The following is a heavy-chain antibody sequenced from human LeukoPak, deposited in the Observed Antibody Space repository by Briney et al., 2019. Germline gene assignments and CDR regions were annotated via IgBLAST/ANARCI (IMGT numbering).Heavy chain of an antibody. J-gene: IGHJ4*02. CDR2: IWYDGSNK. CDR1: GFTFSSYG. D-gene: IGHD3-3*01. Sequence: GRSLRLSCAASGFTFSSYGMHWVRQAPGKGLEWVAVIWYDGSNKYYADSVKGRFTISRGNAKNSLYLQMNSLRAEDTAVYYCASLPLYDFWSGYEYYFDYWGQGTLVTVSS. V-gene: IGHV3-33*03. CDR3: ASLPLYDFWSGYEYYFDY.